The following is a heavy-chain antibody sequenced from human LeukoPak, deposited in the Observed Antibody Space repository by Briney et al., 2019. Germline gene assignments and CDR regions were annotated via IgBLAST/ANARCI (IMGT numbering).Heavy chain of an antibody. CDR2: IFYAGST. Sequence: SETLSLTCTVSGGSISSYYWSCIRQHPGKGLGWIGFIFYAGSTYYNPSLKSRVAISVDTSKNQFSLRLNSVTAADTAVYYCARITTWGYYFDYWGQGTLVSVSS. V-gene: IGHV4-59*06. CDR3: ARITTWGYYFDY. D-gene: IGHD4-11*01. J-gene: IGHJ4*02. CDR1: GGSISSYY.